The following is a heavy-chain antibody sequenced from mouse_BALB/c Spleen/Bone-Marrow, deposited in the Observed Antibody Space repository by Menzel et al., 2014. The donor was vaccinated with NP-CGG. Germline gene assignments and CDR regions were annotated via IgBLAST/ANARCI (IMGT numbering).Heavy chain of an antibody. V-gene: IGHV2-6-1*01. Sequence: LQESGPGLVAPSQSLSITCTISGFSLXSYGVHWVRQPPGKGLEWLVVIWSDGSTTYNSALKSRLSISKDNSKSQVFLKMNSLQTDDTAMYYCARCYYGYAMDYWGQGTSVTVSS. CDR1: GFSLXSYG. J-gene: IGHJ4*01. D-gene: IGHD1-1*01. CDR3: ARCYYGYAMDY. CDR2: IWSDGST.